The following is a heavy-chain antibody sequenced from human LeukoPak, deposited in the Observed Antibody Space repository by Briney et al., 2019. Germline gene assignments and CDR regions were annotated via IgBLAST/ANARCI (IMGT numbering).Heavy chain of an antibody. CDR1: GFTLSSYW. D-gene: IGHD3-16*01. CDR2: IKEDGSEK. CDR3: AKGRGPTLLY. J-gene: IGHJ4*02. Sequence: GGSLRLSCVASGFTLSSYWMRWVRQVPGKGLEWVANIKEDGSEKNYVDSVKGRFIISRDNAKNSLHLQMNSLRAEDTAVYYCAKGRGPTLLYWGQGTLVTVSS. V-gene: IGHV3-7*01.